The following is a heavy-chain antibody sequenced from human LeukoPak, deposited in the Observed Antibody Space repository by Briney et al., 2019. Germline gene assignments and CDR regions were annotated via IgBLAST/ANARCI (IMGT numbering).Heavy chain of an antibody. CDR2: INHSGST. V-gene: IGHV4-34*01. CDR1: GGSFSGYY. J-gene: IGHJ5*02. Sequence: PSETLSLTCAVYGGSFSGYYWSWIRQPPGKGLAWIGEINHSGSTNYNPSLKSRVTISVDASKNQFTLKLSSVTAADTAVYYCARGVLFPFGVVIIAANWFDPWGQGTLVTVSS. CDR3: ARGVLFPFGVVIIAANWFDP. D-gene: IGHD3-3*01.